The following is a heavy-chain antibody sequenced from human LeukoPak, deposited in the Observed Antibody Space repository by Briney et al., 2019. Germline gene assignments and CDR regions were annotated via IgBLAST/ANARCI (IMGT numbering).Heavy chain of an antibody. CDR1: GFTFSNYA. Sequence: QTGGSLRLSCAASGFTFSNYAMYWVRQAPGKGLEYVSAISSNGGSTYYANSVKGRFTISRDNSKNTLYLQMASLRAEDMAVYYCARYRCSSTSCFVDYWGQGTLVTVSS. CDR3: ARYRCSSTSCFVDY. J-gene: IGHJ4*02. D-gene: IGHD2-2*01. CDR2: ISSNGGST. V-gene: IGHV3-64*01.